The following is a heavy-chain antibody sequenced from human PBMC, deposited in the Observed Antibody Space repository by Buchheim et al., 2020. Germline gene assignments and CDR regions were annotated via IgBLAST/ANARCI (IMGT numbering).Heavy chain of an antibody. CDR1: GGSFSGYY. D-gene: IGHD2-15*01. CDR2: INHSGST. CDR3: ARGREYCSGGSCYSSPDYYFDY. V-gene: IGHV4-34*01. J-gene: IGHJ4*02. Sequence: QVQLQQWGAGLLKPSETLSLTCAVYGGSFSGYYWSWIRQPPGKGLEWIGEINHSGSTNYNPSLKSRVTISVDTSKNQFSLKLSSVTAADTAVYYCARGREYCSGGSCYSSPDYYFDYWGQGTL.